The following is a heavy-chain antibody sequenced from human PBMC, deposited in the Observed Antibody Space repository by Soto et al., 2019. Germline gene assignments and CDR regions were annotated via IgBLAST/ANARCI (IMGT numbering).Heavy chain of an antibody. D-gene: IGHD2-2*01. V-gene: IGHV3-33*01. CDR2: IWYDGSNK. Sequence: GGSLRLSCAASGFTFSSYGMHWVRQAPGKGLEWVAVIWYDGSNKYYADSVKGRFTISRDNSKNTLYLQMNSLRAEDTAVYYCARGSIVVVPAAMQDTYYFDYWGQGTLVTVSS. CDR1: GFTFSSYG. J-gene: IGHJ4*02. CDR3: ARGSIVVVPAAMQDTYYFDY.